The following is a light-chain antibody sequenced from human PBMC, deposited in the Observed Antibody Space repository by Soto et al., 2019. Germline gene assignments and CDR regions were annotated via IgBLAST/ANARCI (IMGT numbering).Light chain of an antibody. Sequence: QSALTQPPSASGTPGQMVTISCSGSSSNIGSNYVYWYQHLPGTAPKLLIFINDRRPSGVPERFSGSKSGTSASLAISGLRSEDEGDYYCAAWDDSLSGSYVFGTGTKLTVL. J-gene: IGLJ1*01. V-gene: IGLV1-47*02. CDR2: IND. CDR1: SSNIGSNY. CDR3: AAWDDSLSGSYV.